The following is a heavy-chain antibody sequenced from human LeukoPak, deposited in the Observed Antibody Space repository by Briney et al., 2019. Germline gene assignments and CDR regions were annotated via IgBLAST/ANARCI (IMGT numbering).Heavy chain of an antibody. J-gene: IGHJ4*02. CDR2: INHSGST. D-gene: IGHD6-19*01. V-gene: IGHV4-34*01. CDR1: GGSFSGYY. CDR3: ARGGGSGWSTSFDY. Sequence: SETLSLTCAVYGGSFSGYYWSWIRQPPGKGLEWIGEINHSGSTNYNPSLKSRVTISVDTSKNQFSLKLSSVTAADTAVYYCARGGGSGWSTSFDYWGQGTLVTVSS.